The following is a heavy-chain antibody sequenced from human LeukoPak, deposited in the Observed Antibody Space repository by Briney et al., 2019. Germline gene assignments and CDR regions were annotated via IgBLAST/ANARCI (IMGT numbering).Heavy chain of an antibody. J-gene: IGHJ5*02. CDR3: ARHGNYYDTSQSDP. Sequence: SETLSLTCAVYGGSFSGYYWRWIRQPPGKGLEWIGEINHSGSTNYNPPLKSRVTISVDTSKNQVSLKLSSVTAADTAVYYCARHGNYYDTSQSDPWGQGTLVTVSS. D-gene: IGHD3-22*01. CDR2: INHSGST. CDR1: GGSFSGYY. V-gene: IGHV4-34*01.